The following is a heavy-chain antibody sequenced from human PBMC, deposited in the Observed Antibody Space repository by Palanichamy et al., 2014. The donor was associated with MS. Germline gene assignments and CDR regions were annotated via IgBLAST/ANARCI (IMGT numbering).Heavy chain of an antibody. V-gene: IGHV3-48*02. J-gene: IGHJ6*02. Sequence: EVQLVESGGGLVQSGGSLRLSCVASGFTFSTYSMNWVRQAPGKGLEWVSYISPSSSTIYYADSVKGRFTISRGNAKNSLYLQMNSLRDEDTAVYYCARSLRGQTVYYYYCGMDVWGQGTTVTVSS. CDR1: GFTFSTYS. CDR2: ISPSSSTI. CDR3: ARSLRGQTVYYYYCGMDV. D-gene: IGHD3-16*02.